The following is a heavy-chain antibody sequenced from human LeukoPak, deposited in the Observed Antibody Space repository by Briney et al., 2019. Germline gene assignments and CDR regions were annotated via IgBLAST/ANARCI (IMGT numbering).Heavy chain of an antibody. V-gene: IGHV3-21*01. D-gene: IGHD3-10*02. CDR3: AELGITMSGGV. CDR1: GFTLSYFI. Sequence: PGGSLTLSCTASGFTLSYFIMHWVRQAPGKGLEWVSSIINGGDYKRYADSVKGRFTISRDNAKNSLYLQMNSLRAEDTAVYYCAELGITMSGGVWGKGTTVTMSS. CDR2: IINGGDYK. J-gene: IGHJ6*04.